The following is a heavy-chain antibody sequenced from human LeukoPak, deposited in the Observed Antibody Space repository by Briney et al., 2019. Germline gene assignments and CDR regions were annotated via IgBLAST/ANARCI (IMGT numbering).Heavy chain of an antibody. D-gene: IGHD4-17*01. CDR3: ARDRDDYGDPDAFDM. CDR1: GGSISSSN. V-gene: IGHV3-23*01. CDR2: ISGSGGST. J-gene: IGHJ3*02. Sequence: ETLSLTCAVSGGSISSSNWWSWVRQPPGKGLEWVSTISGSGGSTYYADSVKGRFTISRDNSKNTLYMQMNSLRADDTAVYYCARDRDDYGDPDAFDMWGQGTMVTVSS.